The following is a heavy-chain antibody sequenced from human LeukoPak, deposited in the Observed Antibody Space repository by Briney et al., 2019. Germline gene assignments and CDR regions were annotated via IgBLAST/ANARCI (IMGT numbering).Heavy chain of an antibody. D-gene: IGHD2-2*01. CDR1: GFIFSQYS. CDR3: AKSLSSSWQFDY. V-gene: IGHV3-48*01. J-gene: IGHJ4*02. CDR2: IRSTGDT. Sequence: GGSLRLSCAASGFIFSQYSINWVRQAPGKGLEWVSHIRSTGDTFYADSVKGRFTISRDNSKNTLYLQMNSLRAEDTAVYYCAKSLSSSWQFDYWGQGTLVTV.